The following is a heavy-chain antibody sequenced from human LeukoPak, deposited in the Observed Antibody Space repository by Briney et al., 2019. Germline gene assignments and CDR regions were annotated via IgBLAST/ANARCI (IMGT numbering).Heavy chain of an antibody. Sequence: PGGSLRLSCAASGFTFSDYSMNWVRQAPGKGLEDLSYINSDGKTTWYADSVKGRFTASRDNAKNSLYLQMNSLRVEDTAVYYCASWVFPGYYYYYMDVWGKGTTVTVSS. CDR3: ASWVFPGYYYYYMDV. CDR1: GFTFSDYS. J-gene: IGHJ6*03. D-gene: IGHD3-16*01. V-gene: IGHV3-48*01. CDR2: INSDGKTT.